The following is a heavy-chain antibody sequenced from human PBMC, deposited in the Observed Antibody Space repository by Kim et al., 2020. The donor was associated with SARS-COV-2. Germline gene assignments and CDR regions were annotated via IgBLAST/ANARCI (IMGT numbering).Heavy chain of an antibody. CDR3: CRGNQRSFDC. Sequence: GGSLRLSCAASGFTFSSYSMNWVRQAPGKGLEWVSIIGNSGAIYYADSVKGRFTISRDNAKNSLYLQMNSLRAEDTAVYYCCRGNQRSFDCWGQGTLVTVSS. D-gene: IGHD1-26*01. CDR2: IGNSGAI. CDR1: GFTFSSYS. J-gene: IGHJ4*02. V-gene: IGHV3-48*04.